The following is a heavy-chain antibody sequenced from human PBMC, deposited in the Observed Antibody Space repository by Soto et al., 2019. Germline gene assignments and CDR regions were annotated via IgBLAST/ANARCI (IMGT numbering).Heavy chain of an antibody. V-gene: IGHV4-4*02. CDR2: IYHSGST. CDR1: GGSISSSNW. CDR3: ASSIVGVQAAIPEGAFDI. D-gene: IGHD2-2*02. Sequence: SETLSLTCAVSGGSISSSNWWSWARQPPGKGLEWIGEIYHSGSTNYNPSLKSRVTISVDKSKNQFSLKLSSVTAADTAVHYCASSIVGVQAAIPEGAFDIWGQRTIVTVSS. J-gene: IGHJ3*02.